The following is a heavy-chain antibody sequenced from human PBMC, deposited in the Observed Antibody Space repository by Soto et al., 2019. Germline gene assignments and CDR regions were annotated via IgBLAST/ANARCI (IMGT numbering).Heavy chain of an antibody. Sequence: SETLSLTCAVYGGSFSGYYWSWIRQPPGKGLEWIGEINHSGSTNYNPSLKSRVTISVDTSKNQFSLKLSSVTAADTAVYYCARGPSQWLVKDNWFDPWGQGTLVTVSS. CDR2: INHSGST. CDR3: ARGPSQWLVKDNWFDP. D-gene: IGHD6-19*01. J-gene: IGHJ5*02. V-gene: IGHV4-34*01. CDR1: GGSFSGYY.